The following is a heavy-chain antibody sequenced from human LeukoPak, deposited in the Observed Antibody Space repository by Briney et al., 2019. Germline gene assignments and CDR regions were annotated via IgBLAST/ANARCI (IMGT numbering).Heavy chain of an antibody. J-gene: IGHJ4*02. V-gene: IGHV4-39*01. CDR3: AGLKHKDYFDY. CDR1: GGSISSSSYY. CDR2: IYYSGST. Sequence: SETLSLTCTVSGGSISSSSYYWGWIRQPPGKGLEWIGSIYYSGSTYYNPSLKSRVTISVDTSKNQFSLRLSSVTPADTAVYYCAGLKHKDYFDYWGQGTLVTVSS.